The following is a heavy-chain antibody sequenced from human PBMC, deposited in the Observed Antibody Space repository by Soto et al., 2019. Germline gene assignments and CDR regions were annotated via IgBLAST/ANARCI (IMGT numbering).Heavy chain of an antibody. CDR2: IYYSGST. Sequence: SETLSLTCTVSGGSISRGGYCWSWIRQHPGKGLEWIGYIYYSGSTYYNPSLKSRVTISVDTSKNQFSLKLSSVTAADTAVYYCARGRYYDSSGYYYTDYYYGMDVWGQGTTVTVSS. V-gene: IGHV4-31*03. D-gene: IGHD3-22*01. J-gene: IGHJ6*02. CDR3: ARGRYYDSSGYYYTDYYYGMDV. CDR1: GGSISRGGYC.